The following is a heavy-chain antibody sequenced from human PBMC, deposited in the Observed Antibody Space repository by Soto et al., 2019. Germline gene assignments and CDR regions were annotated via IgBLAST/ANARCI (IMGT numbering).Heavy chain of an antibody. J-gene: IGHJ6*02. CDR1: GGSISSYY. CDR3: ARQGFGPLHGLVDV. CDR2: VHHSWGS. V-gene: IGHV4-59*08. D-gene: IGHD3-10*01. Sequence: QVQLQESGPGLMKPSETLSLCCTVSGGSISSYYWSWFRQSPGKRMEWIGYVHHSWGSSYNPSLQSRVAISLDTSKSQFSLKVTSVTATDTAVYYCARQGFGPLHGLVDVWGQGTTVTVS.